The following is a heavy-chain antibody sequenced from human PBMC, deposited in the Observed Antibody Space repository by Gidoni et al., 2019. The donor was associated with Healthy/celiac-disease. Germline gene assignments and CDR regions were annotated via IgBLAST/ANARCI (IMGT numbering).Heavy chain of an antibody. Sequence: QLQLQESGSGLVKPSQTLSLTCAVSGGSISSGGYSWSWIRPPPGKGLEWIGYIYHSGSTYYNPSLKSRVTISVDRSKNQFSLKLSSVTAADTAVYYCARENCSGGSCYHWFDPWGQGTLVTVSS. V-gene: IGHV4-30-2*01. D-gene: IGHD2-15*01. CDR3: ARENCSGGSCYHWFDP. CDR1: GGSISSGGYS. CDR2: IYHSGST. J-gene: IGHJ5*02.